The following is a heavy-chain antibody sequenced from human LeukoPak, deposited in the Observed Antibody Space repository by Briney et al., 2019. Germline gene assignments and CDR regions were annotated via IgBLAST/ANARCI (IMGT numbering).Heavy chain of an antibody. D-gene: IGHD1-26*01. CDR2: IYYRGST. CDR3: ARDIRSGSYFDF. Sequence: PSETLSLTCTVSGGSISSSSYYWGWIRQPPGKGLEWIGTIYYRGSTYYNPSLKSRTTISVDTSMNQFSLRLTSENAADTAVYYCARDIRSGSYFDFWGQGTLVTASS. J-gene: IGHJ4*02. CDR1: GGSISSSSYY. V-gene: IGHV4-39*07.